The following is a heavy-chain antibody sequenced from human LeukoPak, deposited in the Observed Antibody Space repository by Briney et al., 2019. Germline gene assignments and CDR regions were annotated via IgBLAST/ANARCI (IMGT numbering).Heavy chain of an antibody. CDR2: ISYDGSNK. J-gene: IGHJ4*02. CDR3: IGGYYSY. D-gene: IGHD3-22*01. Sequence: GRSLRLSCAASGFTFSSYGMHWVRQAPGKGLEWVAVISYDGSNKYYADSVKGRFTISRDNSKNTLYLQMNSLKTEDTAVYYCIGGYYSYWGQGTLVTVSS. CDR1: GFTFSSYG. V-gene: IGHV3-30*03.